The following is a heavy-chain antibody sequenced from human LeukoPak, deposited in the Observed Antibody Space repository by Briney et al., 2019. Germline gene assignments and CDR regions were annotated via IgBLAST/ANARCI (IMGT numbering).Heavy chain of an antibody. J-gene: IGHJ4*02. CDR1: GYTFTAYY. V-gene: IGHV1-2*02. CDR3: ARDRSAIVDY. Sequence: ASLKVSCKASGYTFTAYYLHWVRQAPGQGLEWMGWINPSTGGTNYAQKFQGRVTMTRDTPINTAYMELSSLRSDDTAVYYCARDRSAIVDYWGQGTLVTVSS. D-gene: IGHD2-2*01. CDR2: INPSTGGT.